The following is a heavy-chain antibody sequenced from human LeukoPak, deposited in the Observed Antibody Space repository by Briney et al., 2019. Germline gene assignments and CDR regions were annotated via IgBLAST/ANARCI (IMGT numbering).Heavy chain of an antibody. V-gene: IGHV4-39*07. CDR1: GGSISSGGYY. CDR2: INHSGST. J-gene: IGHJ3*02. D-gene: IGHD5-12*01. Sequence: SETLSLTCTVSGGSISSGGYYWSWIRQPPGKGLQWIGEINHSGSTNYNPSFKSRVTISVDTSKNQFSLNLSSVTAADTAVYYCARGKSGYDAFDIWGQGTMVSVSS. CDR3: ARGKSGYDAFDI.